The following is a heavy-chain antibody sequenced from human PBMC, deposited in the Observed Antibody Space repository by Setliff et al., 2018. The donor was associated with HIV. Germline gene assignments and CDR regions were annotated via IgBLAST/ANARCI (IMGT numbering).Heavy chain of an antibody. J-gene: IGHJ4*02. D-gene: IGHD2-21*02. Sequence: GESLTLSCKGSRYSFTSYWIAWVRQMPGKGLEWMGIIYPGDSHTRYSPSFQGQVTFSADKSISTAYLQWSSLKASDTAIYYCTRHILAYCAGDCYPLDYWGQGTLVTVSS. CDR1: RYSFTSYW. CDR3: TRHILAYCAGDCYPLDY. CDR2: IYPGDSHT. V-gene: IGHV5-51*01.